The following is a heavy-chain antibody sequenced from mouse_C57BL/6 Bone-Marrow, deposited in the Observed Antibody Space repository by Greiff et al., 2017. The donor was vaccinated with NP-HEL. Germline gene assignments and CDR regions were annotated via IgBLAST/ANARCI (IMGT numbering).Heavy chain of an antibody. Sequence: EVQLVESGGGLVQPGGSMKLSCAASGFTFSDAWMDWVRQSPEKGLEWVAEIRNKANNHATYYAESVKGRFTISRDDSKSSVYLQMNSLRAEDTGIYYCTSPYYSNYDYAMDYWGQGTSVTVSS. CDR2: IRNKANNHAT. V-gene: IGHV6-6*01. CDR1: GFTFSDAW. CDR3: TSPYYSNYDYAMDY. J-gene: IGHJ4*01. D-gene: IGHD2-5*01.